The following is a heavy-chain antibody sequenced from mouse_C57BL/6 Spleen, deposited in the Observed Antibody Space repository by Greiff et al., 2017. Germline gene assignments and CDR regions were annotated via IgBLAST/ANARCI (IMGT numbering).Heavy chain of an antibody. J-gene: IGHJ4*01. V-gene: IGHV14-2*01. CDR2: IDPEDGET. Sequence: VQLQQSGAELVKPGASVKLSCTASGFNIKDYYMHWVKQRTEQGLEWIGRIDPEDGETKYAPKFQGKATRTADTSSNTAYLQLSSLTSEDTAVYYCARSGDGYTYAMDYWGQGTSVTVSS. D-gene: IGHD2-3*01. CDR1: GFNIKDYY. CDR3: ARSGDGYTYAMDY.